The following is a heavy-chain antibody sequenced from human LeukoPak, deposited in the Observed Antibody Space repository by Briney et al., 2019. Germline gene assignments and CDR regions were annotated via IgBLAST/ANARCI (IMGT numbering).Heavy chain of an antibody. V-gene: IGHV3-23*01. CDR3: AKGRGTGAVDWFDP. Sequence: GGSLRLSCAASGFTFSNYCMMWVRQAPGKGLEWVSSITGGGVAYYVDSVKGQFTVSRDNSKNTLYLQINSLTAEDTAFYYCAKGRGTGAVDWFDPWGQGTLVTVSS. D-gene: IGHD3/OR15-3a*01. CDR2: ITGGGVA. CDR1: GFTFSNYC. J-gene: IGHJ5*02.